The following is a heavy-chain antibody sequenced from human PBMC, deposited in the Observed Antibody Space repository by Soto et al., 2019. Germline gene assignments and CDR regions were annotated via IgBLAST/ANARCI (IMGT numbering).Heavy chain of an antibody. J-gene: IGHJ6*02. CDR3: ARVYNSPTREYYGMDV. CDR2: ISSSGSTI. CDR1: GFTFSDYY. Sequence: QVQLVESGGGLVKPGGSLRLSCAASGFTFSDYYMSWILQAPGKGLEWVSYISSSGSTIYYADSVKGRFTISRDNAKNSLYLQMNSLRAEDTAVYYCARVYNSPTREYYGMDVWGQGTTVTVSS. V-gene: IGHV3-11*01. D-gene: IGHD1-1*01.